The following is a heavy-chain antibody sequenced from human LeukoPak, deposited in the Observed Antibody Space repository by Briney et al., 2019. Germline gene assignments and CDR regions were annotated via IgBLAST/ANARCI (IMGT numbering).Heavy chain of an antibody. J-gene: IGHJ4*02. Sequence: PGGSLRLSCLTSGFTLSTNAMSWVRQAPGKGLEWISGISGSGASTHYADSVKGRFTISRDDSRNTLYLQMNSLRGDDTAVYYCAKDVGKWESLHFFDHWGQGTLVTVSS. CDR1: GFTLSTNA. V-gene: IGHV3-23*01. CDR2: ISGSGAST. CDR3: AKDVGKWESLHFFDH. D-gene: IGHD1-26*01.